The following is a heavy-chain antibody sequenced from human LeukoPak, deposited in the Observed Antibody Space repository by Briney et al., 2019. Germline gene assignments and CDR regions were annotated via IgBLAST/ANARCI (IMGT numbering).Heavy chain of an antibody. Sequence: PSETLPLTCTGGTISISNYYWGWIRQPPGKGLEWIGRIYTSGSTNYNPSLKSRVTISVDTSKNQFSLKLSSVTAADTAVYYCARRRTLYCSGGSCYQNWFDPWGQGTLVTVPS. V-gene: IGHV4-61*05. J-gene: IGHJ5*02. CDR3: ARRRTLYCSGGSCYQNWFDP. CDR1: GTISISNYY. D-gene: IGHD2-15*01. CDR2: IYTSGST.